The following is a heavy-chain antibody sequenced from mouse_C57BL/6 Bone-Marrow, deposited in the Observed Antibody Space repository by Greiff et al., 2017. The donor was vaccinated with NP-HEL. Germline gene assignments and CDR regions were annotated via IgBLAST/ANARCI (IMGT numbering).Heavy chain of an antibody. CDR2: ISSGSSTI. CDR3: ARTGLRPDWYFDV. CDR1: GFTFSDYG. Sequence: EVKLMESGGGLVKPGGSLKLSCAASGFTFSDYGMHWVRQAPEKGLEWVAYISSGSSTIYYADTVKGRFTISRDTAKNTLFLQMTSLRSEDTAMYYCARTGLRPDWYFDVWGTGTTVTVSS. J-gene: IGHJ1*03. D-gene: IGHD2-4*01. V-gene: IGHV5-17*01.